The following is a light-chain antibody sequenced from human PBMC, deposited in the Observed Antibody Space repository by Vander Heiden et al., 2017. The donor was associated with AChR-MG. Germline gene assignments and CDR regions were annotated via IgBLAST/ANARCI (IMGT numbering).Light chain of an antibody. CDR3: QAWDSRSNWV. CDR2: KND. V-gene: IGLV3-1*01. Sequence: SYELTQPPSVSVSPGQTASITCSGDRLGNKYASWYQQKPGQSPVLVIHKNDKRPSGIPERFSGSSSGNTATLTISGTQSLDDADYFCQAWDSRSNWVFGGGTKLTVL. CDR1: RLGNKY. J-gene: IGLJ3*02.